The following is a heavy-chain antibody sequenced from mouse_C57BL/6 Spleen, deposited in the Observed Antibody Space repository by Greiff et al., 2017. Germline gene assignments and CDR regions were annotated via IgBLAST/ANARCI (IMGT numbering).Heavy chain of an antibody. Sequence: QVQLQQSGAELARPGASVKLSCKASGYTFTSYGISWVKQRTGQGLEWIGEIYPRSGNTYYNEKFKGKATRTADKSSSTAYMELRSLTSEDSAVYFCARRRDPYAMDYWGQGTSVTVSS. V-gene: IGHV1-81*01. CDR1: GYTFTSYG. CDR3: ARRRDPYAMDY. J-gene: IGHJ4*01. CDR2: IYPRSGNT.